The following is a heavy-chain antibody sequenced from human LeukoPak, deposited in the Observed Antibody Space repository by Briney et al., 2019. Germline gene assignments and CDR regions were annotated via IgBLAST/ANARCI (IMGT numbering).Heavy chain of an antibody. CDR2: ISGDKGPT. CDR1: GYTFTSYG. CDR3: ARGGYSDF. V-gene: IGHV1-18*01. D-gene: IGHD2-15*01. Sequence: ASVKVSCKASGYTFTSYGISWVRQAPGQGLEWVGWISGDKGPTYYAQKLQDRVTLTTDTPTSTAYMELTNLRSDDTAVYYCARGGYSDFWGQGTLVTVSS. J-gene: IGHJ4*02.